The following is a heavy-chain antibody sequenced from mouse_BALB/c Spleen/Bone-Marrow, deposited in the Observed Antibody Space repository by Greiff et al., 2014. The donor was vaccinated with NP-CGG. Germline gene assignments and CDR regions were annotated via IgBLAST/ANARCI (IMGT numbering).Heavy chain of an antibody. J-gene: IGHJ4*01. Sequence: EVQLQQSGPELVKPEASVKISCKASGYTFTDYNMQWVKQSHGKSLEWIGYIYPYNGGTGYNQKFRSKATLTVDSSSSTAYMELRSLTSEDSAVYYCAREGGYYDAMDYWGQGTSVTVSS. V-gene: IGHV1S29*02. D-gene: IGHD2-2*01. CDR3: AREGGYYDAMDY. CDR2: IYPYNGGT. CDR1: GYTFTDYN.